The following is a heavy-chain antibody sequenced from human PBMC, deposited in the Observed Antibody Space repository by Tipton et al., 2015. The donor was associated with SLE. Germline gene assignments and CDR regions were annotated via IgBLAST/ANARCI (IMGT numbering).Heavy chain of an antibody. J-gene: IGHJ4*02. CDR3: VRHGGGYDSWSGYFYY. Sequence: SLRLSCAASGFTFSTSDMYWVRQAPGKGLEWVAFIQYDGRKKDHAHFVTGRFTISRDNTRNSVYLQINGLRAEDTALYYCVRHGGGYDSWSGYFYYWGQGALVTVSS. CDR1: GFTFSTSD. D-gene: IGHD3-3*01. CDR2: IQYDGRKK. V-gene: IGHV3-30*02.